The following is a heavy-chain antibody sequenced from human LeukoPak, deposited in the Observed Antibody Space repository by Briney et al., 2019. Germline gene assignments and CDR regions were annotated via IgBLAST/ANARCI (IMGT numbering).Heavy chain of an antibody. D-gene: IGHD3-10*01. Sequence: PSETLSLTCTVSGGSISSSSYYWGWIRQPPGKGLEWIGSIYYSGSTYYNPSLKSRVTISVDTSKNQFSLKLSSVTAAGTAVYYCARHVEILVRGGYKLYNWGDYYYYYYYMDVWGKGTTVTVSS. J-gene: IGHJ6*03. CDR2: IYYSGST. CDR3: ARHVEILVRGGYKLYNWGDYYYYYYYMDV. CDR1: GGSISSSSYY. V-gene: IGHV4-39*01.